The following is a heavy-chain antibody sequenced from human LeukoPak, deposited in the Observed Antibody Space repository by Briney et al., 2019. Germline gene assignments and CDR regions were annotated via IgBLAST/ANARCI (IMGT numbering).Heavy chain of an antibody. CDR2: IYYSGST. CDR1: GGSISSSSYS. J-gene: IGHJ4*02. V-gene: IGHV4-39*07. CDR3: AREGGPYRPLDY. Sequence: SETLSLTCTVSGGSISSSSYSWGCIRQPPGKGLEWIGSIYYSGSTNYNPSLESRVTISVDKSENHISLQLTSVTAADTAVYYCAREGGPYRPLDYSGQGTLVTVSS.